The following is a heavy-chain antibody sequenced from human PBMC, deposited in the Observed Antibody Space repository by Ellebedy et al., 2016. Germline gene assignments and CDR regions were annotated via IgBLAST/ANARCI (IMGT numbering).Heavy chain of an antibody. V-gene: IGHV4-39*07. J-gene: IGHJ4*02. Sequence: SETLSLXXTVSGGSISSSSYYWGWIRQPPGKGLEWIGSIYYSGSTYYNPTLKSRVTISVDTSKNQFSLKLSSVTAADTAVYYCARSPPPAGYFDYWGQGTLVTVSS. CDR2: IYYSGST. CDR3: ARSPPPAGYFDY. D-gene: IGHD2-2*03. CDR1: GGSISSSSYY.